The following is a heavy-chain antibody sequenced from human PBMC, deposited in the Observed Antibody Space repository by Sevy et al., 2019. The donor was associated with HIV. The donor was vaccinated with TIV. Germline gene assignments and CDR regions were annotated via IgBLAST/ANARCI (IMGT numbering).Heavy chain of an antibody. CDR3: VRTTSGSYYAHVGGLDAFDI. V-gene: IGHV4-31*03. CDR1: GGSISSGDFH. D-gene: IGHD1-26*01. CDR2: IYFSGST. Sequence: LTCTVSGGSISSGDFHWSWMRQHPGKGLEWIGYIYFSGSTFYNPSLKSRVTISVDTSTNQFSLKLTSATAADTDVVYCVRTTSGSYYAHVGGLDAFDIWGQGTMVTVSS. J-gene: IGHJ3*02.